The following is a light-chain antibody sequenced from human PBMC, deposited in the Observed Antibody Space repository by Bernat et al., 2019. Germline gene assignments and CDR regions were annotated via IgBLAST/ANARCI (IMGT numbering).Light chain of an antibody. CDR3: QVLESSDDPLYV. Sequence: SYVLTQPSSVSVAPGKAARITRGGNNIGSKSAHWYQQKPGQAPVLVVHDSDRPSGIAERFSGSNSGNSATLTISRVEAGDEAAYYCQVLESSDDPLYVFGTGTKVTVL. J-gene: IGLJ1*01. CDR1: NIGSKS. CDR2: DS. V-gene: IGLV3-21*03.